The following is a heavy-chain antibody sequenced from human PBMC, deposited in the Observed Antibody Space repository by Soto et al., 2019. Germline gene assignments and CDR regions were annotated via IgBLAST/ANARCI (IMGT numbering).Heavy chain of an antibody. Sequence: EVQVLESAGGLVQPGGSLRLSCVASGFTFSNYAMTWVRQAPGKGMEWVSAIRGNGGETFYADSVKGRFTISRDNSKNTLYLQMNSLRAEDTAVYHCAKGDQERQWVFLHNWGQGTLVTVSS. CDR2: IRGNGGET. D-gene: IGHD2-21*01. CDR1: GFTFSNYA. J-gene: IGHJ4*02. CDR3: AKGDQERQWVFLHN. V-gene: IGHV3-23*01.